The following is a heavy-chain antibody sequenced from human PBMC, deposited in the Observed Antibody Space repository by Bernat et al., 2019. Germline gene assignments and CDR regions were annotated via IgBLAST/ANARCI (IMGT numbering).Heavy chain of an antibody. CDR3: VRNGAYCIEV. CDR1: GASINSYW. D-gene: IGHD2-21*01. J-gene: IGHJ6*02. CDR2: IEHGGAT. Sequence: QVQLQESGPGLVKPSETLSLTCDVSGASINSYWWSWVRQPPGKGLEWIGEIEHGGATNYNPSLKSRVTISVDKSKNQFSLKLSSVTDADTALFYCVRNGAYCIEVWGQGTTVTVS. V-gene: IGHV4-4*02.